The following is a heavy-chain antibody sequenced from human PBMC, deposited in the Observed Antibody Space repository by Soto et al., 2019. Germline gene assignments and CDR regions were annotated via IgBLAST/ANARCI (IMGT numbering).Heavy chain of an antibody. Sequence: SETLSLTCSVSVGSISGSYWSWIRQSPGKGLEWLGYVYYTGSTNYSPSLRSRVSISVDTSKNEFSLRLSSVTAADTAVYFCARSVAVPGAHIDYWGQGTQVTVSS. CDR1: VGSISGSY. CDR3: ARSVAVPGAHIDY. V-gene: IGHV4-59*01. D-gene: IGHD6-19*01. CDR2: VYYTGST. J-gene: IGHJ4*02.